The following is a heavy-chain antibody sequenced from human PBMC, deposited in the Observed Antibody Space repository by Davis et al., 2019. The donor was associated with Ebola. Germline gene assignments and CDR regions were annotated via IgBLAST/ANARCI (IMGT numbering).Heavy chain of an antibody. CDR3: ARDDTYYYGSGSYPFYHDAFDI. Sequence: ASVKVSCKASGYTFTSYGISWVRQAPGHGLEWMGWISAYNGNTNYAQKLQGRVTMTTDTSTRTAYMELRSLRSDDTAVYYCARDDTYYYGSGSYPFYHDAFDIWGQGTMVTVSS. CDR1: GYTFTSYG. V-gene: IGHV1-18*01. CDR2: ISAYNGNT. D-gene: IGHD3-10*01. J-gene: IGHJ3*02.